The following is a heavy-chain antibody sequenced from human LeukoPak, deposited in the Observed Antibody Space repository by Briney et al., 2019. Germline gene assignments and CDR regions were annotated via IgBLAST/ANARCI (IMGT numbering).Heavy chain of an antibody. Sequence: SLTCXXSGGSISSYCGSWVRQPPGKGLEWIGHICDRGSTKYNPSLKSRVTISPDTSKKKFSLRLSSVTAADTAVYYCARGRYLDXWGXG. V-gene: IGHV4-59*01. CDR2: ICDRGST. J-gene: IGHJ6*02. CDR1: GGSISSYC. D-gene: IGHD3-10*01. CDR3: ARGRYLDX.